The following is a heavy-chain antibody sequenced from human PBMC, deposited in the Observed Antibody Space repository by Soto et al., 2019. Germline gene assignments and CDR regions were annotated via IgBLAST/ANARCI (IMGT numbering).Heavy chain of an antibody. J-gene: IGHJ4*02. CDR1: GGSISSYY. Sequence: QVQLQESGPGLVKPSETLSLTCTVSGGSISSYYWSWIRQSPGKGLEWIGYMYYSVSTNYNPSLKSRVTISIDTSRNQFSLKLSSVTAADTAVYYCARGTFGVVKDWGQGTLVTVSS. CDR2: MYYSVST. D-gene: IGHD3-3*01. CDR3: ARGTFGVVKD. V-gene: IGHV4-59*01.